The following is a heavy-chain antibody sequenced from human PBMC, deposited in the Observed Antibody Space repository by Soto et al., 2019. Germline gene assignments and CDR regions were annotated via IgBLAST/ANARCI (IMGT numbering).Heavy chain of an antibody. V-gene: IGHV3-21*01. CDR1: GFTFSSST. CDR3: VRDLGELFAI. CDR2: ISSSSSYI. D-gene: IGHD2-8*01. Sequence: EVQLVESGGGLVKPGGSLRLSCEGSGFTFSSSTMTWVRQAPGKGLEWVSSISSSSSYIYQPDSLKGRFTISRDNAKKSVFLDVSSLRAEDTAVYYGVRDLGELFAIGGQGTPVSVSS. J-gene: IGHJ4*02.